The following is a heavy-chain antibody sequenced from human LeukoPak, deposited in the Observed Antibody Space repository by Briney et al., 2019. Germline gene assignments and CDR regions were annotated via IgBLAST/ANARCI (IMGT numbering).Heavy chain of an antibody. CDR1: GFTFTNAW. CDR2: SKSKTDGGTT. Sequence: GGSLRLSCAASGFTFTNAWMTWVRQAPGKGLEWVGRSKSKTDGGTTDYAAPVKGRFTISRDDSKNTVYLQMNGLKTEDTAVYYCTTGPFWGQGTLVTVSS. V-gene: IGHV3-15*01. J-gene: IGHJ4*02. CDR3: TTGPF.